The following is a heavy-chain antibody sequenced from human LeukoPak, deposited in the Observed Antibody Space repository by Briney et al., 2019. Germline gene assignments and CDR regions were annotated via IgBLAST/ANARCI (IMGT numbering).Heavy chain of an antibody. D-gene: IGHD3-3*01. CDR2: IYYSGNT. Sequence: SETLSFTCTVSGDSIGNSNYYWGWIRQPPGKGLEWVGSIYYSGNTYYNPSLKSRVTISLDTSTNQFSLKLSSVTAADTAVYYCARLFAVVTRFFDYWGRGTLVTVSS. CDR1: GDSIGNSNYY. J-gene: IGHJ4*02. CDR3: ARLFAVVTRFFDY. V-gene: IGHV4-39*01.